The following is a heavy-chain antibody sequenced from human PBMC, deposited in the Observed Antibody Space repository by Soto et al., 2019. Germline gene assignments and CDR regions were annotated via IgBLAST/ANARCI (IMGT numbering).Heavy chain of an antibody. Sequence: EVQLMEAGGGVVRPGGSLRLSCAASGFTFDDYGMSWVRQAPGKGLEWVSGINWNGGSTGYADSVKGRFTISRDNAKNSLYXXXNSLRAXXXALYYCARGHGTHYYDSSGYRDAFDIWGQGTMVTVSS. D-gene: IGHD3-22*01. V-gene: IGHV3-20*04. CDR3: ARGHGTHYYDSSGYRDAFDI. CDR1: GFTFDDYG. J-gene: IGHJ3*02. CDR2: INWNGGST.